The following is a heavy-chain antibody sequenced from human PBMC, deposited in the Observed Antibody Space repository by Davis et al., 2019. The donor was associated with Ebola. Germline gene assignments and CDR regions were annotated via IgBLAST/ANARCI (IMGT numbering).Heavy chain of an antibody. V-gene: IGHV3-20*04. CDR1: GFSFEDYG. Sequence: GESLKISCAASGFSFEDYGMSWVRQAPGKGLEWVSGIHWNGGNAGYADSVKGRFTISRDTARNSLFLQMNSLRVEDSALYFCARVQRFYHDRRGIYSYYGMDVWGQGTTVTVSS. J-gene: IGHJ6*02. CDR3: ARVQRFYHDRRGIYSYYGMDV. CDR2: IHWNGGNA. D-gene: IGHD3-22*01.